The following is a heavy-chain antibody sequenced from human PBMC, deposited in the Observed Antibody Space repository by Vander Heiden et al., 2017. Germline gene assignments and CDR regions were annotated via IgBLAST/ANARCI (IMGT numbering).Heavy chain of an antibody. J-gene: IGHJ4*02. CDR3: AKTPWYYDSSGYYFDY. D-gene: IGHD3-22*01. Sequence: EVQLLESGGGLVQPGGSLRLSCAASGFTFSRYAMSWVRQAPGKGLEWVSAISGSGGSTYYADSVKGRFTISRDNSKNTLYLQMNSLRAEDTAVYYCAKTPWYYDSSGYYFDYWGQGTLVTVSS. CDR2: ISGSGGST. V-gene: IGHV3-23*01. CDR1: GFTFSRYA.